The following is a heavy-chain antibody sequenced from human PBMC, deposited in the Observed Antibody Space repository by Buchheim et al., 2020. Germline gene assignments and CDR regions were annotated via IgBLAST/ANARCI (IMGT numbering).Heavy chain of an antibody. D-gene: IGHD4-11*01. CDR2: ISGSGATT. CDR3: AKGSRGYTNYYFDY. CDR1: GFSFSGYA. V-gene: IGHV3-23*04. J-gene: IGHJ4*02. Sequence: EVQLVDSGGGLVQPGESLRLSCAASGFSFSGYAMSWVRQAPGKGLEWVSSISGSGATTFNADSVKGRFTISRDNSKNMLLPQMNSLRAEDTAVYFCAKGSRGYTNYYFDYWGQGTL.